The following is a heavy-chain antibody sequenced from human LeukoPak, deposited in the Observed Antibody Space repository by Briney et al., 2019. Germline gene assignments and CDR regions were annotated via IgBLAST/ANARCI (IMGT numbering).Heavy chain of an antibody. CDR3: ARGYYNFWSGFYYF. J-gene: IGHJ4*02. V-gene: IGHV1-2*02. CDR1: GYTFTDCY. D-gene: IGHD3-3*01. CDR2: INPNNGVT. Sequence: ASVKDSCKASGYTFTDCYIHWVRQAPGQGLEWMGWINPNNGVTNYVQKYQGRVTMTRDTSISTAYMRLSRLTSDDTAVYYCARGYYNFWSGFYYFWGQGTLVTVSS.